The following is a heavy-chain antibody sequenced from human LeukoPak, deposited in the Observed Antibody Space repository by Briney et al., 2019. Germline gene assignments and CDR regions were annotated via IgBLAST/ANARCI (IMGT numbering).Heavy chain of an antibody. CDR3: ARGRCRNSGCRPYFDY. D-gene: IGHD2/OR15-2a*01. Sequence: SETLSPNCTVSGDSISNYYWSWIRQPPGKGLEWIGYIYYSESTNYNPSLKSRVTISTDTSKSQFSLNLRSVTAEDTGIYYCARGRCRNSGCRPYFDYWGQGTQVTVSS. CDR2: IYYSEST. CDR1: GDSISNYY. V-gene: IGHV4-59*01. J-gene: IGHJ4*02.